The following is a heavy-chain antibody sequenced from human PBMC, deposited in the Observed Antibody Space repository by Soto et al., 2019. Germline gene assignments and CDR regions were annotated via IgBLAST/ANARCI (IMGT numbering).Heavy chain of an antibody. V-gene: IGHV4-34*01. J-gene: IGHJ4*02. CDR2: INHSGST. Sequence: QVQLQQWGAGLLKPSETLSLTCAVYGGSFSGYYWSWIRQPPGKGLEWIGEINHSGSTNYNPSLKSRVTISVDTSKNQFSLKLSSVTAADTAVYYCARYPYDSGSYFCPWGQGTLVTVSS. D-gene: IGHD3-10*01. CDR1: GGSFSGYY. CDR3: ARYPYDSGSYFCP.